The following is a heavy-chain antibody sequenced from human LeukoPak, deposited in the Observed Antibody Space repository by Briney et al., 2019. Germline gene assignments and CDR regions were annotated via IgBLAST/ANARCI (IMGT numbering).Heavy chain of an antibody. CDR2: IYYSGST. CDR3: ARDRLRGGEGNWFDP. CDR1: GGSISSYY. D-gene: IGHD2-15*01. V-gene: IGHV4-59*01. J-gene: IGHJ5*02. Sequence: PSETLSLTCTVSGGSISSYYWSWVRQPPGKGLEWVGYIYYSGSTNYNPSLKSRVTISVDTSKNKFSLMLSSVTAADTAVYYCARDRLRGGEGNWFDPWGQGTLVTVSS.